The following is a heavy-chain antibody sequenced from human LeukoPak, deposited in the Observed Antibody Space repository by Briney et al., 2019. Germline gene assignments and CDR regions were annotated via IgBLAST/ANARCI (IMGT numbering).Heavy chain of an antibody. CDR3: ARLAWGRLDY. J-gene: IGHJ4*02. V-gene: IGHV4-39*07. CDR1: GGSISSSSYY. CDR2: GYQSGST. D-gene: IGHD7-27*01. Sequence: SETLSLTCTVSGGSISSSSYYWGWIRQPPGKGLEWIGSGYQSGSTYYNPPLKTRVTISVDTSRNQFFLKLTSVTAADTAVYYCARLAWGRLDYWGQGTLITVSS.